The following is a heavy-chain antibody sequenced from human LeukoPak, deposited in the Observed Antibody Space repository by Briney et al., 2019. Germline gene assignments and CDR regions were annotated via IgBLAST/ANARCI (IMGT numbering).Heavy chain of an antibody. Sequence: SCKASGYTFTGYYMHWVRQAPGKGLEWVAFIHYDGTSKYYADSVKGRFTISRDNSNKTLYLQMNSLRGEDTAVYYCAKRATVATIVDWGQGTLVTVSS. CDR2: IHYDGTSK. J-gene: IGHJ4*02. CDR3: AKRATVATIVD. CDR1: GYTFTGYY. V-gene: IGHV3-30*02. D-gene: IGHD5-12*01.